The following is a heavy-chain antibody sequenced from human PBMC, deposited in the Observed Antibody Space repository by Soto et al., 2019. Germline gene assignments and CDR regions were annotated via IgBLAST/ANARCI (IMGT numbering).Heavy chain of an antibody. CDR2: IYWADDK. D-gene: IGHD2-15*01. CDR1: GFSLSTSGVG. J-gene: IGHJ4*02. V-gene: IGHV2-5*02. CDR3: AHRPSYCSGGSCYSGFDY. Sequence: ESGPTLVNPTQTLTLTCTFSGFSLSTSGVGVGWIRQPPGKALEWLALIYWADDKRYSPSLKSRLTITKDTSKNQVVLTMTNMDPVDTATYYCAHRPSYCSGGSCYSGFDYWGQGTLVTVSS.